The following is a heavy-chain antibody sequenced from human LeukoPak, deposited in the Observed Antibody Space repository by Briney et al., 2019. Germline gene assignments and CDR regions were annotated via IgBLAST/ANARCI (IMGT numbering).Heavy chain of an antibody. V-gene: IGHV3-53*01. D-gene: IGHD1-26*01. J-gene: IGHJ3*02. CDR2: IRSDGST. CDR1: GFTVSSNY. CDR3: AREMYSGMYNDAFDI. Sequence: GGSLRLSCTASGFTVSSNYMSWVRQAPGKGLEWVSVIRSDGSTNHADSVKGRFTISRDNSKNTLYLQMNNLSAEDTAMYYCAREMYSGMYNDAFDIWGQGTKVTVSS.